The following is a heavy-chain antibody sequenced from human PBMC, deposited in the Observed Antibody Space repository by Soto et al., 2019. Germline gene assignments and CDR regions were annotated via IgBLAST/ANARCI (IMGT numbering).Heavy chain of an antibody. CDR3: ARRPSAGTTQFGWFDP. Sequence: QVQLVQSGAEVKKPGASVKVSCKASGYTFTSYYMHWVRQAPGQGLEWMGIINPSGGSTSDAQKFHGRITMTRDTSTSTVDMELSSLRSEDTAVYYWARRPSAGTTQFGWFDPWGQGTMVTVSS. V-gene: IGHV1-46*01. CDR2: INPSGGST. D-gene: IGHD1-1*01. J-gene: IGHJ5*02. CDR1: GYTFTSYY.